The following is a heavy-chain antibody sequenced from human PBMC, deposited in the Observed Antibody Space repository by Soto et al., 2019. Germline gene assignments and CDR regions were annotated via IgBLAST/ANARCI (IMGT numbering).Heavy chain of an antibody. J-gene: IGHJ6*02. Sequence: SETLSLTCTVSGGSISSGDYYWSWIRQPPGKGLEWVGYIYYSGSTYYNPSLKSRVTISVDTSKNQFSLKLSSVTAADTAVYFCVRDPLYNNSYYYGMDVWGQGTTVTVSS. CDR2: IYYSGST. CDR3: VRDPLYNNSYYYGMDV. D-gene: IGHD3-16*01. CDR1: GGSISSGDYY. V-gene: IGHV4-30-4*01.